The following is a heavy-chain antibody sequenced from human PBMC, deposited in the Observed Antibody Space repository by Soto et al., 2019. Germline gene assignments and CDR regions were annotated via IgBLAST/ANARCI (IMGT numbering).Heavy chain of an antibody. V-gene: IGHV1-69*13. J-gene: IGHJ6*02. CDR2: IIPIFGTA. CDR3: AREEDFWSGYDLGRYYYYGMDV. CDR1: GGTNSSYA. Sequence: SVKVSCKASGGTNSSYAISWVRQAKEQGLEWMGGIIPIFGTANYAQKFQGRVTITADESTSTAYMELSSLRSEDTAVYYCAREEDFWSGYDLGRYYYYGMDVWGQGTTVTVSS. D-gene: IGHD3-3*01.